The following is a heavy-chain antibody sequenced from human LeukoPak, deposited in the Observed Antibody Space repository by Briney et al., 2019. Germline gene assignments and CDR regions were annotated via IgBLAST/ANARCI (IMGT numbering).Heavy chain of an antibody. CDR3: ARDSDDFWSGYYTPQFDY. J-gene: IGHJ4*02. CDR2: IIPIFGTA. Sequence: SVEVSCKASGGTFSSYAISWVRQAPGQGLEWMGGIIPIFGTANYAQKFQGRVTITADESTSTAYMELSSLRSEDTAVYYCARDSDDFWSGYYTPQFDYWGQGTLVTVSS. V-gene: IGHV1-69*01. CDR1: GGTFSSYA. D-gene: IGHD3-3*01.